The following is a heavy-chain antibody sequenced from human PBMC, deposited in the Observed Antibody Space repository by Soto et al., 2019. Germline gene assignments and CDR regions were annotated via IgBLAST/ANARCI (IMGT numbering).Heavy chain of an antibody. V-gene: IGHV4-59*01. CDR2: LYYSGST. CDR1: RGSISSYY. CDR3: VYGGNLDY. J-gene: IGHJ4*02. Sequence: SETLSLTCTASRGSISSYYWTWIRQPPGKGLEWIGYLYYSGSTNYSPSLKSRVTISVDSSKKQFSLKLSSVTAADTAVYYCVYGGNLDYWGQGALVTVSS. D-gene: IGHD4-17*01.